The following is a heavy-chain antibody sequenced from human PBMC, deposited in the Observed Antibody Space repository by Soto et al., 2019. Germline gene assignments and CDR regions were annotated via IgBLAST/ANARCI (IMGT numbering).Heavy chain of an antibody. Sequence: EVQLLESGGGLVQPGGSLRLSCVASGFTFSSYAMSWVRQAPGKGLEWVSAISGSGGSTYYADSVKGRFTISRDNSKNTLYLQMNSLRAEDTAVYYCAKWGASHSSSPYEKAWGQGTLVTVSS. V-gene: IGHV3-23*01. J-gene: IGHJ5*02. D-gene: IGHD6-6*01. CDR1: GFTFSSYA. CDR3: AKWGASHSSSPYEKA. CDR2: ISGSGGST.